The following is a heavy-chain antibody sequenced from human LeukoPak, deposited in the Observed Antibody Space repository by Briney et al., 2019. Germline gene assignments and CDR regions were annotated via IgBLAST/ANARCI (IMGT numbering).Heavy chain of an antibody. V-gene: IGHV1-69*05. CDR1: GYTFTGYY. D-gene: IGHD3-22*01. J-gene: IGHJ4*02. CDR3: AKDAIDLRNSGYNLFDY. CDR2: AIPILGST. Sequence: SVKVSCKASGYTFTGYYIHWVRQAPGQGLEWMGGAIPILGSTKYAQKFQDRVSITTDESTSTAYMELSSLRSVDTAVYYCAKDAIDLRNSGYNLFDYWGQRVLVTVSS.